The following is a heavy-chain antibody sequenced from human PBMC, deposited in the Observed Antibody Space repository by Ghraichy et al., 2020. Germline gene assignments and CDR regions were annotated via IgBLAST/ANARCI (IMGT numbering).Heavy chain of an antibody. V-gene: IGHV4-59*08. J-gene: IGHJ6*03. CDR2: NFYYASA. Sequence: SETLSLTCNVPGDSMKTYYWSWIRQSPGKGLEWLGYNFYYASAKYNPSLEGRATISIDTSKNQFSLRLSSVTAEDTAVYYCVRLGLGHYMDVWGKGTTVIVS. CDR3: VRLGLGHYMDV. D-gene: IGHD5/OR15-5a*01. CDR1: GDSMKTYY.